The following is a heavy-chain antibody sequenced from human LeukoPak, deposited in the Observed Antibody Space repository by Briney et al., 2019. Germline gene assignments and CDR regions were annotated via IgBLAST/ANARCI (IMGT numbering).Heavy chain of an antibody. J-gene: IGHJ3*02. CDR1: GFTFNTYN. CDR3: ARDCSSTSCYGFHAFDI. CDR2: ISSSSSYI. Sequence: GGSLRLSCAASGFTFNTYNMNWVRQAPGKGLEWVSSISSSSSYIYYADSVKGRFTISRDNAKNSLYLQMNSLRAEDTAVYYCARDCSSTSCYGFHAFDIWGQGTMVTVSS. V-gene: IGHV3-21*01. D-gene: IGHD2-2*01.